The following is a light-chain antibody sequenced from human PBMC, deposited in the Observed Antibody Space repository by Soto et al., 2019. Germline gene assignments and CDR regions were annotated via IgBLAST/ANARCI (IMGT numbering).Light chain of an antibody. J-gene: IGKJ1*01. CDR2: AAS. Sequence: DIQMTQSPSSLSASVGDRVTITCRASQSIRTYLNWFQQRPGKAPKLLIYAASTLQGGVPSMFSGSGSGTDFTLTISSLQSEDFATYYCQQSFASLRTFGQGTTVEI. V-gene: IGKV1-39*01. CDR3: QQSFASLRT. CDR1: QSIRTY.